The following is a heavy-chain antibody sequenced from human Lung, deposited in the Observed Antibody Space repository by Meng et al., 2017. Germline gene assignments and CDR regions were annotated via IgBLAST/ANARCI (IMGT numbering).Heavy chain of an antibody. CDR3: ARGPTTVAHDFDY. V-gene: IGHV4-34*01. J-gene: IGHJ4*02. Sequence: QVQLPEWGAGLVKPSGTLSPPCVVAGGSFSDYYLSWIRQPPGKGLEWIGEINHSGSTNYNPSLESRATISVDTSQNNLSLKLSSVTAAASAVYYCARGPTTVAHDFDYWGQGTLVTVSS. CDR1: GGSFSDYY. CDR2: INHSGST. D-gene: IGHD4-11*01.